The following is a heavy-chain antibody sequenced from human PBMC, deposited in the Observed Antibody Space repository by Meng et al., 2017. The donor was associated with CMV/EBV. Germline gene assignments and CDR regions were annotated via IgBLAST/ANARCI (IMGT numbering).Heavy chain of an antibody. CDR3: ARLFTDAFDI. Sequence: GESLKISCAASGFTFSSYEMNWVRQAPGKGLEWVANIKQDGSEKYYVDSVKGRFTISRDNAKNSLYLQMNSLRAEDTAVYYCARLFTDAFDIWGQGTMVTVSS. J-gene: IGHJ3*02. V-gene: IGHV3-7*01. CDR2: IKQDGSEK. CDR1: GFTFSSYE. D-gene: IGHD3-10*01.